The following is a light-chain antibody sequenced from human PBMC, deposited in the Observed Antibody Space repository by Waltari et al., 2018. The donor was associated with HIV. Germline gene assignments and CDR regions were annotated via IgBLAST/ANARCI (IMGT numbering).Light chain of an antibody. CDR3: QVWDGSSDHWV. CDR1: NIGTKS. Sequence: SYVLTQPPPVSVAPGPTARITCGGDNIGTKSVHWYQQNPGQAPVLVVYDDRARPSGIPERFSGSNSGNTATLTVSRVEVGDEADYYCQVWDGSSDHWVFGGGTKLTVL. J-gene: IGLJ3*02. CDR2: DDR. V-gene: IGLV3-21*02.